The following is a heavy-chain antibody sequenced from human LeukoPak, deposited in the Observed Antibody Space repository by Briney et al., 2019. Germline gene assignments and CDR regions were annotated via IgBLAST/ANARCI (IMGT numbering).Heavy chain of an antibody. D-gene: IGHD6-19*01. CDR2: INSDGSST. Sequence: GGSLRLSCAASGFTFSSYWMHWVRQAPGKGLVWVSRINSDGSSTSYADSVKGRFTISRDNAKNTLYLQMNSLRAEDTAVYYCARCPGYSSGWYDYWGQGTLVTVSS. CDR1: GFTFSSYW. CDR3: ARCPGYSSGWYDY. V-gene: IGHV3-74*01. J-gene: IGHJ4*02.